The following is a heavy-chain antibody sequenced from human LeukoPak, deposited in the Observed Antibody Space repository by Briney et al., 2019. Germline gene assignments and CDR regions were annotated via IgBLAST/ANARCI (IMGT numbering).Heavy chain of an antibody. Sequence: PGGSLRLSCTVSGFTVSSNSMSWVRQAPGKGLEWVSFIYSDNTHYSDSVKGRFTISRDNSKNTLYLQMGSLRAEDMAVYYCARTIVGAQNAFDIWGQGTMVTVSS. V-gene: IGHV3-66*03. CDR2: IYSDNT. D-gene: IGHD1-26*01. J-gene: IGHJ3*02. CDR1: GFTVSSNS. CDR3: ARTIVGAQNAFDI.